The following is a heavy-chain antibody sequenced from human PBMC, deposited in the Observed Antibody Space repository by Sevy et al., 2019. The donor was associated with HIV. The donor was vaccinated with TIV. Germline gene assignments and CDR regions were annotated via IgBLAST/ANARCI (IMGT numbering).Heavy chain of an antibody. V-gene: IGHV3-30*18. CDR2: ISYDGSNK. CDR3: AKGRTTVTYFGMDV. D-gene: IGHD4-17*01. J-gene: IGHJ6*02. Sequence: GGSLRLSCAASGFTFSSYGMHWVRQAPGKGLEWVALISYDGSNKYYADSVKGRFTISRDNSKNTLYLQMNSLRAEHTAVYYCAKGRTTVTYFGMDVWGQGTTVTVSS. CDR1: GFTFSSYG.